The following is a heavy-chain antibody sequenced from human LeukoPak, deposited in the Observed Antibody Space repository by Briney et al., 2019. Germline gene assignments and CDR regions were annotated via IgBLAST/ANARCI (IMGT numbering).Heavy chain of an antibody. J-gene: IGHJ4*02. CDR3: ARVERPYSSGWPDEYYFDY. Sequence: GASVKVSCKASDYTFITYGLSWVRQAPGQGLEWIGWINTYNGNTNYAQKLQGRVTMTTDTSTNTAYMELRSLRSDDTAVYYCARVERPYSSGWPDEYYFDYWGQGTLVTVSS. V-gene: IGHV1-18*01. D-gene: IGHD6-19*01. CDR2: INTYNGNT. CDR1: DYTFITYG.